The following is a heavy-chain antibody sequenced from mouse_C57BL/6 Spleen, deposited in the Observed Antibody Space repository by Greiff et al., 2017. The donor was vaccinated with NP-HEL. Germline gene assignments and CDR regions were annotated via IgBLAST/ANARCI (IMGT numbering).Heavy chain of an antibody. CDR2: INPNNGGT. D-gene: IGHD2-5*01. J-gene: IGHJ4*01. V-gene: IGHV1-26*01. CDR3: ARGGRAYYSNLYAMDY. CDR1: GYTFTDYY. Sequence: VQLQQSGPELVKPGASVKISCKASGYTFTDYYMNWVKQSHGKSLEWIGDINPNNGGTSYNQKFKGKATLTVDKSSSTAYMELRSLTSEDSAVYYCARGGRAYYSNLYAMDYWGQGTSVTVSS.